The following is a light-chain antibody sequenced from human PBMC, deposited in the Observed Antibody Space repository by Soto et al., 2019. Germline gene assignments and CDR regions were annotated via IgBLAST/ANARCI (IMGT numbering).Light chain of an antibody. CDR1: QGISSY. J-gene: IGKJ5*01. V-gene: IGKV1-9*01. CDR2: AAS. CDR3: QQLNSYPP. Sequence: IQVTQSPSSLYASVGDRVTITCRASQGISSYLAWYQQKPGKAPKLLIYAASTLQSGVPSRFSGSGSGTEFTLTISSLQPEDFATYYCQQLNSYPPFGQGTRLEN.